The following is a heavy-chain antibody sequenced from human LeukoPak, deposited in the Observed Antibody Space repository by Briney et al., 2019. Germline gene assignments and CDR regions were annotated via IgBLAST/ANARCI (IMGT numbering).Heavy chain of an antibody. CDR2: IYPGDSDT. D-gene: IGHD4-17*01. CDR3: ARQGTTVTTGQALDI. J-gene: IGHJ3*02. Sequence: ESLKISCKGSGYSFTSYWIGWVRQMPGKGLEWMGIIYPGDSDTRYSPSFQGQVIISADKSISTAYLQWSSLKASDTAMYYCARQGTTVTTGQALDIWGQGTMVTVSS. V-gene: IGHV5-51*01. CDR1: GYSFTSYW.